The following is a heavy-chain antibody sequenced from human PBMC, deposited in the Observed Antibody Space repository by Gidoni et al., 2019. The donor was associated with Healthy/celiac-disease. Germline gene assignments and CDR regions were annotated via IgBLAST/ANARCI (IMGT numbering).Heavy chain of an antibody. D-gene: IGHD3-9*01. J-gene: IGHJ4*02. CDR3: ARDVVYDIGPGY. Sequence: WVSYISSSGSTKYYADSVKGRFTISRDNAKNSLYLQMNSLRAEDTAVYYCARDVVYDIGPGYWGQGTLVSVSS. CDR2: ISSSGSTK. V-gene: IGHV3-11*01.